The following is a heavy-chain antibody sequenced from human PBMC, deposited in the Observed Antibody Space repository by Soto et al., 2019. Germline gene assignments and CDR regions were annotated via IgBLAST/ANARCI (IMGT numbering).Heavy chain of an antibody. CDR2: INHSGST. CDR3: ARRVPRHWFDP. Sequence: QVQLQQWGAGLLKPSETLSLTCAVYGVSFSGYYWSWIRQPPVKGLEWIGEINHSGSTNYNPSLKSRVTISVDTSKNQFSLKLSSVTAADTAVYYCARRVPRHWFDPWGQGTLVTVSS. CDR1: GVSFSGYY. V-gene: IGHV4-34*01. J-gene: IGHJ5*02. D-gene: IGHD1-1*01.